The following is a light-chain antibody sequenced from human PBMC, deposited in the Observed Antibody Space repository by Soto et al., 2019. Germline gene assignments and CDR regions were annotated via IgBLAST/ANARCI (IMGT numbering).Light chain of an antibody. Sequence: EIVLTQSPATLSLSPGERATLSCRASQSVSSYLAWYQQKPGQAPRLLIYATSNRATGIPARFSGCGSGTDFTLTISSLEPEDLAVYYGQQRSNWPPWTVGQGTKVDIK. CDR3: QQRSNWPPWT. J-gene: IGKJ1*01. V-gene: IGKV3-11*01. CDR1: QSVSSY. CDR2: ATS.